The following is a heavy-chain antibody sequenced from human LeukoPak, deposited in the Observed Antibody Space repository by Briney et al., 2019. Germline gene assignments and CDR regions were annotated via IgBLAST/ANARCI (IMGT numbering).Heavy chain of an antibody. V-gene: IGHV3-48*03. J-gene: IGHJ6*02. CDR2: STSSDNI. D-gene: IGHD3-10*01. CDR1: GFIFSSFE. Sequence: GGSLRLSCAASGFIFSSFEVNWVRQAPGKGLEWVSSSTSSDNIHYADAVKGRFTISRDNSKNSLYLQMNSLRTEDTALYYCAKDSSRWFGEVNYYYYGMDVWGQGTTVTVSS. CDR3: AKDSSRWFGEVNYYYYGMDV.